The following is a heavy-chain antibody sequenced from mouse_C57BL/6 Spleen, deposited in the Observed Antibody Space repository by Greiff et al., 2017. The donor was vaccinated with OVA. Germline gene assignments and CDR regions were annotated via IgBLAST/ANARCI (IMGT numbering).Heavy chain of an antibody. Sequence: DVKLVESGGGLVKPGGSLKLSCAASGFTFSSYAMSWVRQTPEKRLEWVATISDGGSYTYYPDNVKGRFTISRDNAKNNLYLQMSHLKSEDTAMYYCARDGTPLGRAYWGQGTLVTVSA. D-gene: IGHD4-1*01. V-gene: IGHV5-4*01. CDR2: ISDGGSYT. CDR3: ARDGTPLGRAY. J-gene: IGHJ3*01. CDR1: GFTFSSYA.